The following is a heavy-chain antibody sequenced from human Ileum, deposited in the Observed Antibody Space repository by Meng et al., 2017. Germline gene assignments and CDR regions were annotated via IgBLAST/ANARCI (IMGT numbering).Heavy chain of an antibody. CDR1: GRSFNNDY. CDR2: VFYTGGT. Sequence: QGQLQQGGAGLLKPSETLSLTCAVYGRSFNNDYWNWVRQPPGKGLEWIGEVFYTGGTKYNPSLQSRVTISIDTSKKQLSLNLTSATAADTALYYCVTGTLRGGVDWGQGILVTVSS. V-gene: IGHV4-34*12. D-gene: IGHD3-10*01. CDR3: VTGTLRGGVD. J-gene: IGHJ4*02.